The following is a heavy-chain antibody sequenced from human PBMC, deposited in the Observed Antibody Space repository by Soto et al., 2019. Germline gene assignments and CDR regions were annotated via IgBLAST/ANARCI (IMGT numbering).Heavy chain of an antibody. CDR3: ARDRTPWGYYYDSSGYYWFDP. J-gene: IGHJ5*02. V-gene: IGHV4-4*07. CDR2: IYTSGST. CDR1: GGSISSYY. D-gene: IGHD3-22*01. Sequence: QVQLQESGPGLVKPSETLSLTCTGSGGSISSYYWSWIRQPAGKGLEWIGRIYTSGSTNYNPSLKSRVTVSVDTSKNQCSLMLSSVTAADTAVYYCARDRTPWGYYYDSSGYYWFDPWGQGTLVTVSS.